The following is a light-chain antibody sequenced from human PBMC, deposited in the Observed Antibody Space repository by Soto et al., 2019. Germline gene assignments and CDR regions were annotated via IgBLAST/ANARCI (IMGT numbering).Light chain of an antibody. V-gene: IGKV3D-15*01. CDR3: QQYNNWPLLT. J-gene: IGKJ4*01. CDR1: QSVSTS. Sequence: EVVMTQSPATLSVSPGERATLSCRASQSVSTSLAWYQHKPGQAPRLLIFGAFARATGIPARFSGGVSGTEFTLTISSLQSEDVAVYYCQQYNNWPLLTFGGGTKVEIK. CDR2: GAF.